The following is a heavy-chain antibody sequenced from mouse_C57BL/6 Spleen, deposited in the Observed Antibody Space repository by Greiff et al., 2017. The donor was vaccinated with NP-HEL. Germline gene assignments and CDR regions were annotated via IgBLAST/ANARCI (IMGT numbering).Heavy chain of an antibody. D-gene: IGHD4-1*01. J-gene: IGHJ4*01. V-gene: IGHV5-17*01. CDR2: ISSGSSTI. CDR3: ARGFGTGAMDY. Sequence: EVKLEESGGGLVKPGGSLKLSCAASGFTFSDYGMHWVRQAPEKGLEWVAYISSGSSTIYYADTVKGRFTISRDNAKNTLFLQMTSLRSEDTAMYYCARGFGTGAMDYWGQGTSVTVSS. CDR1: GFTFSDYG.